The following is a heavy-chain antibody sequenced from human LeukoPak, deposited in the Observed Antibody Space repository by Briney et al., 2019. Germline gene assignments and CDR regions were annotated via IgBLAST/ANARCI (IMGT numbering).Heavy chain of an antibody. V-gene: IGHV3-23*01. J-gene: IGHJ3*02. CDR1: GFTFSSYA. CDR3: AKMALPDDALDI. Sequence: RTGGSLRLSCAASGFTFSSYAMSWVRQAPGKGLEWVSAISGSGGSTYYADSVKGRFTISRDNSKNTLYLQMNSLRAEDTAVYYCAKMALPDDALDIWGQGTMVTVSS. CDR2: ISGSGGST. D-gene: IGHD1-7*01.